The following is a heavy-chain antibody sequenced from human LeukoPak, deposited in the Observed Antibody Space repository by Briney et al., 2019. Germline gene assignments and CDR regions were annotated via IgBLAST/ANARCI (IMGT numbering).Heavy chain of an antibody. J-gene: IGHJ3*02. V-gene: IGHV1-3*01. D-gene: IGHD5-18*01. Sequence: ASVKVSCKASGYTFTSYAMHWVRQAPGQRLEWMGWINAGNGNTKYSQRFQGRVTITRDTSASTAYMELSSLRSEDTAVYYCARDRKLSGWLQPYAFDIWGQGTMVTVSS. CDR3: ARDRKLSGWLQPYAFDI. CDR2: INAGNGNT. CDR1: GYTFTSYA.